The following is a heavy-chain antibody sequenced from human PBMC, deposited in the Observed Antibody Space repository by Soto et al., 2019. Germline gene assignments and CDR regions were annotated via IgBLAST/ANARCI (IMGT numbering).Heavy chain of an antibody. CDR3: ARDGSSGWYNYFDY. D-gene: IGHD6-19*01. CDR1: GFTFSSYG. CDR2: IWYDGSNK. J-gene: IGHJ4*02. Sequence: PGGSLRLSCAASGFTFSSYGMHWVRQAPGKGLEWVAVIWYDGSNKYYADSVKGRFTISRDNSKNTLYLQMNSLRAEDTAVYYCARDGSSGWYNYFDYWGQGTLVTV. V-gene: IGHV3-33*01.